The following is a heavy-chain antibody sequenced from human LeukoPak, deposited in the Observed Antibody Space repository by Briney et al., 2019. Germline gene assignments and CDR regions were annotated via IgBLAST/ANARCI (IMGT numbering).Heavy chain of an antibody. CDR3: ARGGAAAGTTEFDY. V-gene: IGHV3-13*01. CDR1: GFTFSSYD. CDR2: IGTAGDT. Sequence: GGSLRLSCAASGFTFSSYDMHWVRQATGKGLEWVSAIGTAGDTYYPGSVKGRFTISRENAKNSLYLQMNSLRAGDTAVYYCARGGAAAGTTEFDYRGQGTLVTVSS. D-gene: IGHD6-13*01. J-gene: IGHJ4*02.